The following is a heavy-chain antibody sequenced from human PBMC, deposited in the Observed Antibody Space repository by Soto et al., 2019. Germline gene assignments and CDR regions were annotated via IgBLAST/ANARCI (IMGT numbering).Heavy chain of an antibody. V-gene: IGHV1-3*01. CDR1: GYTFTSYA. J-gene: IGHJ3*02. CDR3: AREKRITMVRGVIMPFDI. Sequence: GASVKVSCKASGYTFTSYAMHWVRQAPGQRLEWMGWINAGNGNTKYSQKFQGRVTITRDTSASTAYMELSSLRSEDTAVYYCAREKRITMVRGVIMPFDIWGQGTMVTVSS. CDR2: INAGNGNT. D-gene: IGHD3-10*01.